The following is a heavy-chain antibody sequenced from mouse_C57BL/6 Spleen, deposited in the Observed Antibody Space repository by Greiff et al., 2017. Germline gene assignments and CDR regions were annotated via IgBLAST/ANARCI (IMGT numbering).Heavy chain of an antibody. CDR2: ISSGGDYN. Sequence: EVQLVESGAGLVKPGASLKLSCAASGFTFSSYAMSWVRQTPEKRLEWVAYISSGGDYNYYADTVKGRFTMSRDNARNTLYLQMSSLKSEDTAMYYCSRDRWTETWFAYWGQGTLVTVSA. V-gene: IGHV5-9-1*02. J-gene: IGHJ3*01. CDR3: SRDRWTETWFAY. CDR1: GFTFSSYA.